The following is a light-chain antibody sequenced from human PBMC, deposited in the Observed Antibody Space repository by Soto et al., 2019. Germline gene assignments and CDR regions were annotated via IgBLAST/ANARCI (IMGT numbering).Light chain of an antibody. Sequence: DIVLTQTPISLPVTPGEPASISCRSSQSLLDSDDGNTYLDRYLQKPGKSPQLMIYTLSHRVSGVSDAIRGSRTHTAITLKISTVDAEDVVVYYCTHRIEFPCMLGQGTKVE. CDR2: TLS. CDR3: THRIEFPCM. CDR1: QSLLDSDDGNTY. J-gene: IGKJ1*01. V-gene: IGKV2-40*01.